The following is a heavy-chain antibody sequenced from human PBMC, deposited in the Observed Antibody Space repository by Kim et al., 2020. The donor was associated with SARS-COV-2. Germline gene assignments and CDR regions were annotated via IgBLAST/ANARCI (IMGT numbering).Heavy chain of an antibody. Sequence: GGSLRLSCAASGFTFSSYGMHWVRQAPGKGLEWVAVISYDGSNKYYADSVKGRFTISRDNSKNTLYLQMNSLRAEDTAVYYCANNDYGDYSGFDYWGQGTLVTVSS. CDR2: ISYDGSNK. V-gene: IGHV3-30*18. CDR1: GFTFSSYG. J-gene: IGHJ4*02. D-gene: IGHD4-17*01. CDR3: ANNDYGDYSGFDY.